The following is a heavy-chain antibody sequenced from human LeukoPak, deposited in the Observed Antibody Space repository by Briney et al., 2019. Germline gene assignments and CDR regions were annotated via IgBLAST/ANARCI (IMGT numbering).Heavy chain of an antibody. CDR1: GFTFSSYG. CDR2: ISGSGGST. Sequence: GGSLRLSCAASGFTFSSYGMSWVRQATGKGLEWVSAISGSGGSTYYADSVKGRFTISRDNSKNTLYLQMNSLRAEDTAVYHCAKDRLWFGEYDYWGQGTLVTVSS. D-gene: IGHD3-10*01. CDR3: AKDRLWFGEYDY. V-gene: IGHV3-23*01. J-gene: IGHJ4*02.